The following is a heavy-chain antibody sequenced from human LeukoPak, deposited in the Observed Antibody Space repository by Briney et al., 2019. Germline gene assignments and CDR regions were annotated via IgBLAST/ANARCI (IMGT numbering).Heavy chain of an antibody. Sequence: PGGSLRLSCAASGFTVSSNYMSWVRQAPGKGLEWVSVIYSGGSTYYTDSVRGRFTISRDNSKNTLYLQMNSLRAEDTAVYYCAKWRTGTLFYFDYWGQGTLVTVSS. D-gene: IGHD1-1*01. V-gene: IGHV3-53*01. CDR1: GFTVSSNY. CDR2: IYSGGST. CDR3: AKWRTGTLFYFDY. J-gene: IGHJ4*02.